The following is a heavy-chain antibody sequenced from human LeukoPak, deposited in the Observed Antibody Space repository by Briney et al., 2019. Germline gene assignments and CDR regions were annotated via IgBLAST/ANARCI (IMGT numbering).Heavy chain of an antibody. CDR1: GFTFSNAR. Sequence: GGSLRLSCAASGFTFSNARMSWVRQAPGQGLEWVGRIKSKTDGGTTDYAAPVKGRFTISRDDSKNTLYLQMNSLKTEDTAVYYCTTGGGYCSGGSCPHFDYWGQGTLVTVSS. J-gene: IGHJ4*02. CDR3: TTGGGYCSGGSCPHFDY. V-gene: IGHV3-15*01. D-gene: IGHD2-15*01. CDR2: IKSKTDGGTT.